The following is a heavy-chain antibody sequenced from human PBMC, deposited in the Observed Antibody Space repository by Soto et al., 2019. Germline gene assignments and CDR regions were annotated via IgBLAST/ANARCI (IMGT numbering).Heavy chain of an antibody. J-gene: IGHJ6*02. CDR2: IGTSGGGT. V-gene: IGHV3-23*01. CDR1: GFIFSNYD. Sequence: EVQLLESGGGLVQPGGSLRLSCAASGFIFSNYDMSWVRLAPGKGLEWVSVIGTSGGGTYYADSVKGRFTISRDNSKNTVYLQMSSLRAEDTALYMCVRHAKLTSVTANVGYYYGLDIWGPGTSVTLSS. CDR3: VRHAKLTSVTANVGYYYGLDI. D-gene: IGHD4-4*01.